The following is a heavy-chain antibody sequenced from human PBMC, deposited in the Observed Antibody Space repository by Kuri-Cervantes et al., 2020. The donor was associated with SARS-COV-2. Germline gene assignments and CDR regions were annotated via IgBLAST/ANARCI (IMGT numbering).Heavy chain of an antibody. CDR1: GASISSQY. J-gene: IGHJ6*04. CDR2: VSYNGRT. V-gene: IGHV4-59*11. Sequence: ESLKISCAVSGASISSQYWSWIRQSPGKGLEWIGYVSYNGRTNYNPSLRSRVTISADTSKNQFSLRLSSVTAADTAVYYRARPGGFLDVWGKGTTVTVSS. D-gene: IGHD4-23*01. CDR3: ARPGGFLDV.